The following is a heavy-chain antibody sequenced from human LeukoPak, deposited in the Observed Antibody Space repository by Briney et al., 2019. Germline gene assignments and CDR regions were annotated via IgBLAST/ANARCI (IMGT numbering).Heavy chain of an antibody. J-gene: IGHJ4*02. D-gene: IGHD3-22*01. Sequence: GGSLRLSCAASGFTFDDYAMHWFRQPPGKVLKWSSLFSWDGGSTYYADSVKGRFTISRDNSKNSLYLQMNSLRAEDTALYYCAKSLGYYDSSGLTPIDYWGQGTLVTVSS. CDR1: GFTFDDYA. CDR2: FSWDGGST. V-gene: IGHV3-43D*03. CDR3: AKSLGYYDSSGLTPIDY.